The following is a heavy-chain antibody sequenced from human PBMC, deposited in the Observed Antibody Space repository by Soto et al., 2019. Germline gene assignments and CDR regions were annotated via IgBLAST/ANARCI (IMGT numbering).Heavy chain of an antibody. CDR2: ISISSSYI. CDR3: ARDHHSGSYGYWFAP. D-gene: IGHD1-26*01. Sequence: GGSLRLSCAASGFTFSSYSMNWVRQAPGKGLEWVSSISISSSYIYYADSVKGRLTISRDNAKNSLYLQMNSLRAEDTAVYYCARDHHSGSYGYWFAPWGQGTLVTVSS. CDR1: GFTFSSYS. J-gene: IGHJ5*02. V-gene: IGHV3-21*01.